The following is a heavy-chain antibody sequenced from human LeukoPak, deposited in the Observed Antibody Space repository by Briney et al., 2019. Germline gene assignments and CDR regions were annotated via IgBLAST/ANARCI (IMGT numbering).Heavy chain of an antibody. V-gene: IGHV2-70*12. J-gene: IGHJ4*02. CDR2: IDWDDDK. D-gene: IGHD1-1*01. CDR1: GFSLSTSGMC. Sequence: SGPTLLNPTQTLTLTFTFSGFSLSTSGMCVSWIRQPPGKALEWLAPIDWDDDKYYSTSLKTRLTISKDPSKNQVVLTMTNMDPVDTATYYCAHSWDNWNQGGYYFDYWGQGTLVTVSS. CDR3: AHSWDNWNQGGYYFDY.